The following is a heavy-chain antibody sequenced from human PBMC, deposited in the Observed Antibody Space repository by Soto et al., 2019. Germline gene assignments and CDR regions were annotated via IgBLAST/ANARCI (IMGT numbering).Heavy chain of an antibody. CDR3: ARLGGLRYCDWSIPY. CDR2: VSYSGST. CDR1: ADSISTAYYY. V-gene: IGHV4-61*01. D-gene: IGHD3-9*01. J-gene: IGHJ4*02. Sequence: SETLSLTCTVSADSISTAYYYWSWLRQPPGMGRKGIGYVSYSGSTNYKPSLRSRVTISVETTKSQFSVKMSSVTAADTAVYCGARLGGLRYCDWSIPYWGQGTLVTVSS.